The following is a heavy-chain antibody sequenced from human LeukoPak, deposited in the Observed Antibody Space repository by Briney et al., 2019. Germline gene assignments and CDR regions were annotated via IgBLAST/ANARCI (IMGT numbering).Heavy chain of an antibody. V-gene: IGHV4-34*01. Sequence: SETLSLTCAVYGGSFSGYYWSWIRQPPGKGLEWIGEINHSGSTYYNPSLKSRVTISVDTSKNQFSLKLSSVTAADTAVYYCARVERYYYGSGSYYFDYWGQGTLVTVSS. CDR1: GGSFSGYY. D-gene: IGHD3-10*01. CDR2: INHSGST. CDR3: ARVERYYYGSGSYYFDY. J-gene: IGHJ4*02.